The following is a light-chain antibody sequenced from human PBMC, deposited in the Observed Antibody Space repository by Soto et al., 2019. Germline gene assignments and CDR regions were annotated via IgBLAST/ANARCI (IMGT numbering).Light chain of an antibody. CDR3: SSHTSSSTRV. V-gene: IGLV2-14*01. Sequence: QSVLTQPASVSGSPGQSITISCTGTSSDVGGYNYVSWYQQHPGKAPKLMIYDVRTRPSGVSNRCSGSKSGNTASLTIYGLHDEDEADYYCSSHTSSSTRVFGTGTKLTVL. CDR2: DVR. CDR1: SSDVGGYNY. J-gene: IGLJ1*01.